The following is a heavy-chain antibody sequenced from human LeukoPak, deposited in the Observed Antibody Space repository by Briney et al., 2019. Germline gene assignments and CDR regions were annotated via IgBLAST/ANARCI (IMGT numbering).Heavy chain of an antibody. Sequence: SGPTLVKPTQTLTLTCSLSGVSLSTSAVGVGWIRQPPGKALEWLALIYWDDDSRYSPSLKSRLTIAKDTSKTQVVLTLTNMDSVDTATYYCAHSQVFSYGSFHDAYDIWGLGMLVTVSS. V-gene: IGHV2-5*02. CDR2: IYWDDDS. CDR1: GVSLSTSAVG. D-gene: IGHD5-18*01. CDR3: AHSQVFSYGSFHDAYDI. J-gene: IGHJ3*02.